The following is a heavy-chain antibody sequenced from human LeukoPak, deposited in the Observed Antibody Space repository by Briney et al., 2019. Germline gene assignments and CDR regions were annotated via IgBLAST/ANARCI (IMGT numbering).Heavy chain of an antibody. Sequence: PGGSLRLSCAASAFTVSSNYIWVRQAPGKGLEWVSVIYSGGSTYYADSVKGRFTISRDNSKNTLYLQMNSLRTEDTAVYYCARGGVGATTYVWFDPWGQGTLVTVSS. J-gene: IGHJ5*02. CDR3: ARGGVGATTYVWFDP. D-gene: IGHD1-26*01. CDR1: AFTVSSNY. CDR2: IYSGGST. V-gene: IGHV3-53*01.